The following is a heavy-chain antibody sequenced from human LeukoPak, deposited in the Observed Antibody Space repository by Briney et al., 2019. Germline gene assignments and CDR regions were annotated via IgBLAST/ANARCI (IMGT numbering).Heavy chain of an antibody. Sequence: SETLSLTCTVSVGSISSGDYYWSWVRQPPGKGLEWFGYIYYSGSTYYNPSLKSRVTISVDTTKNQFSLKLSSVTAADTAVYYCARDHGMVRGVIIYYYGMDVWGKGTTVTVSS. CDR3: ARDHGMVRGVIIYYYGMDV. J-gene: IGHJ6*04. V-gene: IGHV4-30-4*01. CDR1: VGSISSGDYY. D-gene: IGHD3-10*01. CDR2: IYYSGST.